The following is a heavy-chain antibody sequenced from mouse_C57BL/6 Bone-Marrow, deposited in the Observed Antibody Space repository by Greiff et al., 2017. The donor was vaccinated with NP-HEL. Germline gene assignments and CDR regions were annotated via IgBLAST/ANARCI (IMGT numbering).Heavy chain of an antibody. D-gene: IGHD2-3*01. J-gene: IGHJ1*03. CDR2: IDPSDSYT. V-gene: IGHV1-69*01. CDR3: ARPYDGYYPYWYFDV. Sequence: QVQLQQPGAELVMPGASVKLSCKASGYTFTSYWMHWVKQRPGQGLEWIGEIDPSDSYTNYNQKFKGKSTLTVDKSSSTAYMQLSSLTSEDSAVYYCARPYDGYYPYWYFDVWGTGTTVTVSS. CDR1: GYTFTSYW.